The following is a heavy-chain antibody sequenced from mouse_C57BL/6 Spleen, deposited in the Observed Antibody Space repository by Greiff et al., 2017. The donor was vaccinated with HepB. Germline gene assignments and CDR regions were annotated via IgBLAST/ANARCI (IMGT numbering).Heavy chain of an antibody. V-gene: IGHV1-81*01. J-gene: IGHJ4*01. D-gene: IGHD1-1*01. Sequence: VKLQESGAELARPGASVKLSCKASGYTFTSYGISWVKQRTGQGLEWIGEIYPRSGNTYYNEKFKGKATLTADKSSSTAYMELRSLTSEDSAVYFCARGPDYYGSRDYAMDYWGQGTSVTVSS. CDR2: IYPRSGNT. CDR1: GYTFTSYG. CDR3: ARGPDYYGSRDYAMDY.